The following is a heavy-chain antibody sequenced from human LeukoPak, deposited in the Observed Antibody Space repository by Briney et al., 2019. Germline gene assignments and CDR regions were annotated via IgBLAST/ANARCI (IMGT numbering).Heavy chain of an antibody. CDR3: ARGGAVAGY. D-gene: IGHD6-19*01. CDR2: IYYSGST. Sequence: SETLSLTCTVSGGSISSYYWSWIRQPPGKGLEWIGYIYYSGSTNYNPSLKSRVTISVDTSKNQFSLKRSSVTAADTAVYYCARGGAVAGYWGQGTLVTVSS. CDR1: GGSISSYY. J-gene: IGHJ4*02. V-gene: IGHV4-59*01.